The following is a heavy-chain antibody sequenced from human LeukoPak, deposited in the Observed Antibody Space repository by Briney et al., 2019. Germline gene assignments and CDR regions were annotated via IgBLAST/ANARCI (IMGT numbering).Heavy chain of an antibody. J-gene: IGHJ3*02. CDR3: ARDGPDYGDYAASDI. V-gene: IGHV1-46*01. Sequence: GASVKVSCKASGYTFTSYYMHWVRQAPGQGLEWMGIINPSGGSTSYAQKFQGRVTMTRDTSTSTVYMELSSLRSEDTAVYYCARDGPDYGDYAASDIWGQGTMVTVSS. CDR1: GYTFTSYY. D-gene: IGHD4-17*01. CDR2: INPSGGST.